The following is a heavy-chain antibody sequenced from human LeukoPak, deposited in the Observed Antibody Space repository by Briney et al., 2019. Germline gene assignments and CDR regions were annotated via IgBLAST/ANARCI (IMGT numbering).Heavy chain of an antibody. CDR1: GFTFSSYA. Sequence: GSLRLSCAASGFTFSSYAMSWVRQPPGKGLEWIGEINHSGSTNYNPSLKSRVTISVDTSKNQFSLKLSSVTAADTAVYYCARGPTYSSSRPGLYGMDVWGQGTTVTVSS. D-gene: IGHD6-13*01. CDR2: INHSGST. V-gene: IGHV4-34*01. CDR3: ARGPTYSSSRPGLYGMDV. J-gene: IGHJ6*02.